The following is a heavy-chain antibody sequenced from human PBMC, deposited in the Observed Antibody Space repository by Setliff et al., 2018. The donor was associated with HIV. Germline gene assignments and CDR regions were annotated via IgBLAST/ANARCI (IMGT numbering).Heavy chain of an antibody. CDR2: IIPIFGTT. D-gene: IGHD6-13*01. Sequence: SVKVSCKASGGTFSSYAISWVRRAPGQGPEWMGAIIPIFGTTKYAQRFQGRVTITADASTSTAYMELSSLRSEDTAVYYCAANREQLTMTYYYYYMDVWGKGTTVTVSS. CDR3: AANREQLTMTYYYYYMDV. J-gene: IGHJ6*03. CDR1: GGTFSSYA. V-gene: IGHV1-69*13.